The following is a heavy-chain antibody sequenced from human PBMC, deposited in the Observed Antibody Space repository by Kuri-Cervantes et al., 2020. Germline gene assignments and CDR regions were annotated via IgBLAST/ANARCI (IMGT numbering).Heavy chain of an antibody. Sequence: ASVKVSCKASRYTFTSYYMHWVRQAPGQGLEWMGIINPSGGSTSYAQKFQGRVTMTRDTSTSTVYMELSSLGSEDTAVYYCARDQAHYYDSRWGNYFDYWGQGTLVTVSS. V-gene: IGHV1-46*01. D-gene: IGHD3-22*01. J-gene: IGHJ4*02. CDR1: RYTFTSYY. CDR3: ARDQAHYYDSRWGNYFDY. CDR2: INPSGGST.